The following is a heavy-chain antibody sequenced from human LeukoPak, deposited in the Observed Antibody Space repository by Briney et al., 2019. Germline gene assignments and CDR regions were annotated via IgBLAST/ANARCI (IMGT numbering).Heavy chain of an antibody. V-gene: IGHV4-34*01. CDR2: INHSGST. Sequence: PSETLSLTCAVYDGSFRGYFWSWIRLPPGKGLEWIGDINHSGSTEYNPSLKSRVTIEVDTSKKQFSLNLRSVTAADTAVYYCARGGAVGATYLLLDYWGQGTVVILSS. CDR3: ARGGAVGATYLLLDY. J-gene: IGHJ4*02. CDR1: DGSFRGYF. D-gene: IGHD2-15*01.